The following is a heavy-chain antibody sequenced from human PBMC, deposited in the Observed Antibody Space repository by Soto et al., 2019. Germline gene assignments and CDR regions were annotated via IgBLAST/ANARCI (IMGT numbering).Heavy chain of an antibody. CDR1: GFTFSSYG. CDR3: AIDLSGPSVGP. Sequence: QVQLVESGGGVVQPGRSLRLSCAASGFTFSSYGMHWVRQAPGKGLEWVAVIWYDGSNKYYADSVKGRFTISRDNSKNAVYLPMKSLRGEGTAVYCCAIDLSGPSVGPWGQGTLVTVSS. V-gene: IGHV3-33*01. D-gene: IGHD2-15*01. CDR2: IWYDGSNK. J-gene: IGHJ5*02.